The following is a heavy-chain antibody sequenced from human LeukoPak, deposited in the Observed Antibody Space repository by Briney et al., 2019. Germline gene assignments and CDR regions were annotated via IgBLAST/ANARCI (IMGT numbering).Heavy chain of an antibody. CDR2: INERGTDS. Sequence: GGSLRLSCAASGFTFSGHWIHWVRQPPGLGLVWVSRINERGTDSMYAESVKGRFTISRDNAKNTVYLQMNSLRAEDTAVYYCVRDETLWTLDWWGQGTLVSVSS. J-gene: IGHJ4*02. D-gene: IGHD1-1*01. CDR3: VRDETLWTLDW. CDR1: GFTFSGHW. V-gene: IGHV3-74*03.